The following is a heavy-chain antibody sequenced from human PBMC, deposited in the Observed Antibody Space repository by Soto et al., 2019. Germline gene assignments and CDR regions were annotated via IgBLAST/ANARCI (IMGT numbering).Heavy chain of an antibody. D-gene: IGHD1-1*01. Sequence: QVQLVQSGAEVKKPGASVKVSCKASGYTFTSYDINWVRQATGQGLEWMGWMNPNSGNTGYAQKFRGRVTMTRNIAISTAYMELSSLRVEDTAVYYCARERTGTTSMDVWGQGTTVTVSS. CDR2: MNPNSGNT. V-gene: IGHV1-8*01. CDR3: ARERTGTTSMDV. J-gene: IGHJ6*02. CDR1: GYTFTSYD.